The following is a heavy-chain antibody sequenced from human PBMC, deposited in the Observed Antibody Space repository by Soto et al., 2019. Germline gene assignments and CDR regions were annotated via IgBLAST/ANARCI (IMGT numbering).Heavy chain of an antibody. CDR3: AKRTFGYCSSTSCSIDY. V-gene: IGHV3-23*01. CDR1: GFTFSSYA. D-gene: IGHD2-2*03. J-gene: IGHJ4*02. Sequence: GSLRLSCAASGFTFSSYAMSWVRQAPGKGLEWVSAISTSGGSTYYADSVKGRFTISRDNSKNTLYLQMNSLRAEDTAVYYCAKRTFGYCSSTSCSIDYWGQGTLVTVSS. CDR2: ISTSGGST.